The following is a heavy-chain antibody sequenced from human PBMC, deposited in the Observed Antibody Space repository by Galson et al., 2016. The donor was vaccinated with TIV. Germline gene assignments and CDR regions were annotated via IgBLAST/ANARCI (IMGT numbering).Heavy chain of an antibody. CDR2: NYSSGNT. CDR3: ARASSSPTRFD. Sequence: SETLSLTCTVSGGSLSSYYWSWIRQPAGKGLEWIGRNYSSGNTNYNPSLKSRVTMSVDTSKNQFSLTLTSVTAADTAVYYCARASSSPTRFDWGQGTLVTVSS. D-gene: IGHD6-13*01. J-gene: IGHJ4*02. CDR1: GGSLSSYY. V-gene: IGHV4-4*07.